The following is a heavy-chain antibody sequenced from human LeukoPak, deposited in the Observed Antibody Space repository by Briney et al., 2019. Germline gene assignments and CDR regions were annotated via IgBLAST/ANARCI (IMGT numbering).Heavy chain of an antibody. CDR1: GFTVSSNY. D-gene: IGHD3-22*01. CDR3: ARGRDSSGYDDAFDI. Sequence: GGSLRLSCAASGFTVSSNYMSWVRQAPGKGLEWVSVIYSGGSTYYADSVKGRFTISRDNSKNTLYLQMNSLRAEDTAVYYCARGRDSSGYDDAFDIWGQGTMITVSS. J-gene: IGHJ3*02. CDR2: IYSGGST. V-gene: IGHV3-66*02.